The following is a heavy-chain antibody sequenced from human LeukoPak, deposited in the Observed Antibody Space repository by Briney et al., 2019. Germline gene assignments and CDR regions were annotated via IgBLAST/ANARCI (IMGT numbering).Heavy chain of an antibody. CDR2: INHSGST. D-gene: IGHD3-22*01. CDR3: ARGSHYYDSSGYYFDY. V-gene: IGHV4-34*01. CDR1: GGSFSGYY. J-gene: IGHJ4*02. Sequence: SETLSLTCAVYGGSFSGYYWSWIRQPPGKGLERIGEINHSGSTNYNPSLKSRVTISVDTSKNQFSLKLSSVTAADTAVYYCARGSHYYDSSGYYFDYWGQGTLVTVSS.